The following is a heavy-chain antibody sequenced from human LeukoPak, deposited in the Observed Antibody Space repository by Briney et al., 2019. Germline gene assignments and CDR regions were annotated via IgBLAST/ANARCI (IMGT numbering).Heavy chain of an antibody. CDR2: ISGSGHDT. D-gene: IGHD2-21*01. V-gene: IGHV3-23*01. J-gene: IGHJ4*02. Sequence: GGSLRLSCAASGFTFSSYAMSWVRQAPGKGLEWVSAISGSGHDTYYADSVKGRFTISRDNSQNTLYLQMNSLRADDTAMYYCAKDDNFCVGECSAQDYFDSWGQGILVTVSS. CDR3: AKDDNFCVGECSAQDYFDS. CDR1: GFTFSSYA.